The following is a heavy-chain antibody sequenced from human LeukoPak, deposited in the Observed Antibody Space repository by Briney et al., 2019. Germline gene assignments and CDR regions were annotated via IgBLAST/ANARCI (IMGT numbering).Heavy chain of an antibody. CDR2: MNPNSGNT. V-gene: IGHV1-8*01. J-gene: IGHJ4*02. CDR1: GYTFTSYD. D-gene: IGHD1-26*01. Sequence: ASVKVSCKASGYTFTSYDINWVRQATGQGLEWMGWMNPNSGNTGYAQKFQGRVTMTRNTSISTAYMELSSLRSEDTAVHYCARQGGSYPTVDYWGQGTLVTVSS. CDR3: ARQGGSYPTVDY.